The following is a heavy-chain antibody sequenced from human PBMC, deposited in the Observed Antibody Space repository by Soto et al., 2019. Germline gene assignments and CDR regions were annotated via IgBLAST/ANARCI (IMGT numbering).Heavy chain of an antibody. CDR3: ARDRGVAPPVAGNTHYYYYMDV. CDR2: ISAYNGDT. V-gene: IGHV1-18*01. CDR1: GYSFTNYG. D-gene: IGHD6-19*01. J-gene: IGHJ6*03. Sequence: QDQLVQSGGEVKKPGASVKVSCKASGYSFTNYGITWVRQAPGQGFEWMGWISAYNGDTNHAQKLQGRVTMTTDASTSTAYLEFRRLRSDDTAVYYCARDRGVAPPVAGNTHYYYYMDVWGKGTTVTVSS.